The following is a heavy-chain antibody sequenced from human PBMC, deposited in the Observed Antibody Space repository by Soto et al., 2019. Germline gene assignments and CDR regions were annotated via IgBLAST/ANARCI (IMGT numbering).Heavy chain of an antibody. CDR1: GYTFTSYA. D-gene: IGHD2-2*03. J-gene: IGHJ6*02. Sequence: QVQLVQSGAEVKKPGASVKVSCKASGYTFTSYAMHWGRQAPGQRLEWMGWINAGNGNTKYSQKFQGRDTITRDTAARTAYMELSSLRSDDTAVDYCARIGYCSSTRCYPRLDPGMLYYGMAVWGQGTTGTVSS. CDR3: ARIGYCSSTRCYPRLDPGMLYYGMAV. V-gene: IGHV1-3*01. CDR2: INAGNGNT.